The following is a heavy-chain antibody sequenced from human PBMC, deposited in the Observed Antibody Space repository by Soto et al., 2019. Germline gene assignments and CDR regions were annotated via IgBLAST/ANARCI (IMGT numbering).Heavy chain of an antibody. CDR1: GYTFNIYG. CDR3: ARDRVPKSSGFFPFDY. Sequence: QIQLVQSGAEVKKPGASVKVSCKACGYTFNIYGINWVRQAPGQGLEWMGWISAFNGKTNYAQNVQGRVTMTTDTSTSTAYVELRSLRSDDTAVYYCARDRVPKSSGFFPFDYWGHGTLVTVSS. V-gene: IGHV1-18*01. CDR2: ISAFNGKT. J-gene: IGHJ4*01. D-gene: IGHD3-22*01.